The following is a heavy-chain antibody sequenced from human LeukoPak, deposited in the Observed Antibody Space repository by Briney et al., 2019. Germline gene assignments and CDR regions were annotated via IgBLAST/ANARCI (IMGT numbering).Heavy chain of an antibody. CDR3: AAQRGASLHDFWSTRLFDP. CDR2: IVLGSGNT. V-gene: IGHV1-58*02. CDR1: GFTFHTSA. D-gene: IGHD3-3*01. J-gene: IGHJ5*02. Sequence: SVKVSCKASGFTFHTSAMQWVRQASGQRLEWIGWIVLGSGNTVYSHKFHDRVIITRDMSTSTVYMELDSLGSEDTAVYYCAAQRGASLHDFWSTRLFDPWGQGTLVTVTS.